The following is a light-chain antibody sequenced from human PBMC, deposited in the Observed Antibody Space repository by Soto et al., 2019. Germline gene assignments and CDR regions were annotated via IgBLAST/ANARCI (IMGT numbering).Light chain of an antibody. CDR3: QNYNSAPYP. Sequence: DIQMTQSPSSLSASVGDRVTITCRASQGISKYLAWYQQKPGKVPKLLIYAASTLQSGVPSRFSGSGSGTDFTLTISSRQPEDVATYYCQNYNSAPYPFGQGTKLEIK. J-gene: IGKJ2*01. V-gene: IGKV1-27*01. CDR1: QGISKY. CDR2: AAS.